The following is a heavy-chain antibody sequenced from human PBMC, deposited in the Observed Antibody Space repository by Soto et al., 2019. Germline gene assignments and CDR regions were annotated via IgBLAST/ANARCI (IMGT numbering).Heavy chain of an antibody. D-gene: IGHD2-2*02. CDR3: ASSDGHTFNWLDS. Sequence: QVQLVQAWAEGKTPGASGKVSCKASGYTFTKYDMNWVRQAPGQGLEWMGWMNPTSGNTGYAQKFQGRLTMTWDTAIGIAHMELSSLRNEDTAVYYCASSDGHTFNWLDSWGQGALVTVSA. V-gene: IGHV1-8*01. CDR2: MNPTSGNT. J-gene: IGHJ5*01. CDR1: GYTFTKYD.